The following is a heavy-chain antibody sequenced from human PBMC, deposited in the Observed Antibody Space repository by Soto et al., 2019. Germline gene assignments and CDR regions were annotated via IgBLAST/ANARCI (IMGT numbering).Heavy chain of an antibody. CDR1: GYTFTNND. Sequence: ASVKVSCKASGYTFTNNDVSWVRQATGQGLEWMGWMNPGSGDTGYAQKFQGRVTMTRDISIATAYMELNSLTSEDTAIYYCARMESFGSLNWFDPWGQGTMVTVYS. D-gene: IGHD5-18*01. CDR3: ARMESFGSLNWFDP. V-gene: IGHV1-8*02. CDR2: MNPGSGDT. J-gene: IGHJ5*02.